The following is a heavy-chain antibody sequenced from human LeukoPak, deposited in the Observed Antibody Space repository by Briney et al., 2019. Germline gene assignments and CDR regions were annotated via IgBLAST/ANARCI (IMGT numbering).Heavy chain of an antibody. D-gene: IGHD4-17*01. CDR2: MNPNSGNT. CDR3: AREVGDYYAFDI. V-gene: IGHV1-8*01. CDR1: GYTFTSYD. J-gene: IGHJ3*02. Sequence: ASVKVSCKDSGYTFTSYDINWVRQATGQGLEWMGWMNPNSGNTGYAQKFQGRVTMTRNTSISTANMELSSLRSEDTAVYYCAREVGDYYAFDIWGQGTMVTVSS.